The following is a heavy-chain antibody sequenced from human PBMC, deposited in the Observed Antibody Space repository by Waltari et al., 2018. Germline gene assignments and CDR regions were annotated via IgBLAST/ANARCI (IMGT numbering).Heavy chain of an antibody. CDR1: GGSISSYY. J-gene: IGHJ5*02. D-gene: IGHD3-16*01. CDR2: IYTSGST. Sequence: QVQLQESGPGLVKPSETLSLTCTVSGGSISSYYWSWIRQPAGKGLEWIGRIYTSGSTNYNPSLKSRVTMAVDTSKNQFSLKLSSVTAADTAVYYCARDQWLTFWGGGQNNWFDPWGQGTLVTVSS. CDR3: ARDQWLTFWGGGQNNWFDP. V-gene: IGHV4-4*07.